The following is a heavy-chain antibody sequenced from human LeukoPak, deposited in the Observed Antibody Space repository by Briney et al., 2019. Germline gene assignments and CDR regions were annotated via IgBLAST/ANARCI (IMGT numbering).Heavy chain of an antibody. J-gene: IGHJ4*02. CDR1: GFTFSTYP. Sequence: GGSLRLSCAASGFTFSTYPMHWVRRTPGEGLEWVAVISSDGSITYYADSVKGRFTITRDNSKNTLYLEMNSLRAEDTAIYYCARDRGLAGYSFDCWGQGTLVTVSS. D-gene: IGHD3-9*01. V-gene: IGHV3-30*04. CDR3: ARDRGLAGYSFDC. CDR2: ISSDGSIT.